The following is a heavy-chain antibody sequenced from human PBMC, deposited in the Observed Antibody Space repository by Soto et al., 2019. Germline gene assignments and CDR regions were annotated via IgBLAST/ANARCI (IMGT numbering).Heavy chain of an antibody. D-gene: IGHD3-16*01. CDR3: AKIWGSTPGHYYHAMDV. CDR2: ISDSGDRT. CDR1: GFTFSSYA. Sequence: GGSLRLSCAASGFTFSSYAMSWVRQAPGKGLEYVSAISDSGDRTYYADSVKGRFTISRDNVKNTMSLQMNSLRAEDTAVYYCAKIWGSTPGHYYHAMDVWGQGTTVTVSS. V-gene: IGHV3-23*01. J-gene: IGHJ6*02.